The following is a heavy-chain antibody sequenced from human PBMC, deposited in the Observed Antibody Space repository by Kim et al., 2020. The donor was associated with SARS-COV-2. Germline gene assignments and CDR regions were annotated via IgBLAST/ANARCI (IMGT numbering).Heavy chain of an antibody. CDR2: IYSSGGT. D-gene: IGHD2-2*01. CDR1: GGSFSSGNYY. Sequence: SETLSLTCTVSGGSFSSGNYYCNWIRQPAGKGLEWIGLIYSSGGTNYYPSLKSRVTISVDTSKNQFSLKLTSVTAADTAVYYCAVGQAFDYWGQGSLVTVSS. J-gene: IGHJ4*02. V-gene: IGHV4-61*02. CDR3: AVGQAFDY.